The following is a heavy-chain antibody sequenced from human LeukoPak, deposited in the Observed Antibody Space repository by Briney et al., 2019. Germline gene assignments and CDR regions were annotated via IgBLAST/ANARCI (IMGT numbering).Heavy chain of an antibody. CDR2: ISRSSGTI. D-gene: IGHD2-21*01. CDR1: GFTFSDYY. J-gene: IGHJ1*01. V-gene: IGHV3-11*01. Sequence: GGSLRLSCAASGFTFSDYYMAWIRQAPGKGLEWVSHISRSSGTIYYADSVQGRFTVSRDNGKKSLYLQMSYLRAEDTAVYYCVREAKMTNILWGQGTLVTVSS. CDR3: VREAKMTNIL.